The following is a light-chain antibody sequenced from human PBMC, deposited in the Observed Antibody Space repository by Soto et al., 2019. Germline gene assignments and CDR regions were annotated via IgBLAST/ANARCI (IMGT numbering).Light chain of an antibody. J-gene: IGLJ3*02. Sequence: QSALTQPASVSGSPGQSITISCTGTSSDVGSYTLVSWYQQHPGKAPKLMIFGVSKRPSGVSNRFSGSKSGSTASLTISGLQAEDEADYYCCSSAGSTTPLVFGGGTKLTVL. V-gene: IGLV2-23*02. CDR1: SSDVGSYTL. CDR2: GVS. CDR3: CSSAGSTTPLV.